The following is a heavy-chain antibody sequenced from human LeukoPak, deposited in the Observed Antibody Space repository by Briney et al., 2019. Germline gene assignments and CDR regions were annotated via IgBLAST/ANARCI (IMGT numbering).Heavy chain of an antibody. V-gene: IGHV4-34*01. J-gene: IGHJ5*02. Sequence: PSETLSLTCAVYGGSFNNYYWNWIRQPPGKGLEWIGEINHSGSTNYNPSLKSRVTMSVDTSKNQFSLKLTSVTAADTAVYYCARVDPGASSWGQGTLVTVSS. CDR3: ARVDPGASS. D-gene: IGHD6-6*01. CDR2: INHSGST. CDR1: GGSFNNYY.